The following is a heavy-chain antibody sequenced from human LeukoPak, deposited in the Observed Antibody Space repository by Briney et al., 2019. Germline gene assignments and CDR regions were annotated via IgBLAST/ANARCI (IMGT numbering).Heavy chain of an antibody. J-gene: IGHJ4*02. CDR1: GFTFSSYA. CDR3: AKDRRDIVVVTAHDY. D-gene: IGHD2-21*02. V-gene: IGHV3-23*01. Sequence: GGSLRLSCAASGFTFSSYAMSWVRQAPGKGLEWVSAISGSGGSTYYADSVKGRFTISRDNSKNTLYLQMNSLRAEDTAVYYCAKDRRDIVVVTAHDYWGQGTLVTVSS. CDR2: ISGSGGST.